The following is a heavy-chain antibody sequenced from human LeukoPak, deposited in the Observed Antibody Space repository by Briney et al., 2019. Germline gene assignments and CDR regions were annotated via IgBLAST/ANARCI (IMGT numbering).Heavy chain of an antibody. V-gene: IGHV4-59*01. D-gene: IGHD2-15*01. CDR1: GGSIRSYY. Sequence: SESLSLSCTVSGGSIRSYYWSWIRQPPGKGLECIGYIYYIGSTNYNPSLKSRVTISLDTSKSQFSLKLTSVTPADTAVYYCAGDKGYCSGGSCRYFDLWGRGTLVTVSS. J-gene: IGHJ2*01. CDR2: IYYIGST. CDR3: AGDKGYCSGGSCRYFDL.